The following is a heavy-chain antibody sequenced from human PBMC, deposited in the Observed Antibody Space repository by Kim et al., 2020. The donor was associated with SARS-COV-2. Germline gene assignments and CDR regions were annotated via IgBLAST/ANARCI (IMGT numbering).Heavy chain of an antibody. CDR2: ISGSGGST. CDR3: AKVSRGWLQLPPFDY. Sequence: GGSLRLSCAASGFTFSSYAMSWVRQAPGKGLEWVSAISGSGGSTYYADSVKGRFTISRDNSKNTLYLQMNSLRAEDTAVYYCAKVSRGWLQLPPFDYWGQGTLVTVSS. J-gene: IGHJ4*02. D-gene: IGHD5-12*01. CDR1: GFTFSSYA. V-gene: IGHV3-23*01.